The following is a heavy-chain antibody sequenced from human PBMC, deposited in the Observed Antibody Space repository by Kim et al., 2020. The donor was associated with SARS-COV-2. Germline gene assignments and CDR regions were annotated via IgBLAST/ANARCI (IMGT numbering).Heavy chain of an antibody. V-gene: IGHV3-72*01. J-gene: IGHJ4*02. CDR3: ATEGWRSGPDLDY. Sequence: GGSLRLSCAASGLTLSDYYINWVRQAPGKGLEWVGRSRNKANGYTTQYAASVKVRFSIARDESKNSLYLQMNSLKIEDTAVYYCATEGWRSGPDLDYWGRGPLVTVSS. CDR2: SRNKANGYTT. D-gene: IGHD2-15*01. CDR1: GLTLSDYY.